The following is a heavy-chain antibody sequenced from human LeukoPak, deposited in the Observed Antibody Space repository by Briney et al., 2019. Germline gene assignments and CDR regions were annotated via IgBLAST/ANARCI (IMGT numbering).Heavy chain of an antibody. D-gene: IGHD3-22*01. Sequence: SETLSLTCAVYGGSFSGYYWSWTRQPPGKGLEWIGEINHSGSTNYNPSLKSRVTISVDTSKNQFSLKLSSVTAADTAVYYCARDHYDSSGLLDYWGQGTLVTVSS. CDR2: INHSGST. J-gene: IGHJ4*02. V-gene: IGHV4-34*01. CDR3: ARDHYDSSGLLDY. CDR1: GGSFSGYY.